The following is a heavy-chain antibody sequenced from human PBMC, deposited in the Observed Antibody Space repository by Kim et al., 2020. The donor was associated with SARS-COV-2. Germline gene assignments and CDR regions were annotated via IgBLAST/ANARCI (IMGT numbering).Heavy chain of an antibody. CDR2: TYYRSKWYN. CDR3: ARQVVRLDY. Sequence: SQTLSLTCDISGDSVSSNSAAWNWIRQSPSIGLEWLGRTYYRSKWYNEYAISVKSRITINADTSKNQFSLQLNSVTPEDTAMYYCARQVVRLDYWGQGTLVTVSS. CDR1: GDSVSSNSAA. V-gene: IGHV6-1*01. D-gene: IGHD6-13*01. J-gene: IGHJ4*02.